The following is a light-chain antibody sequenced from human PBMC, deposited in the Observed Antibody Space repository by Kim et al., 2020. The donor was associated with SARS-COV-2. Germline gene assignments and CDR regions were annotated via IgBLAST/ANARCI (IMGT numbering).Light chain of an antibody. J-gene: IGLJ3*02. V-gene: IGLV3-19*01. CDR2: GNN. CDR1: SLRSYY. CDR3: NSRDSSGNLWV. Sequence: SSELTQDPAVSVALGQTVRITCQGDSLRSYYTSWYQQKPGQAPVLVIYGNNIRPSGIPDRFSGSSSGNTAYLTITGAQAEDEADYYCNSRDSSGNLWVFGGGTADRP.